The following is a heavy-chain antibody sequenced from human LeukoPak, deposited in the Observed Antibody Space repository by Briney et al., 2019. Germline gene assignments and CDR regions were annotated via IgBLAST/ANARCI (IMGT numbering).Heavy chain of an antibody. V-gene: IGHV5-51*03. CDR2: IYPGDSDT. Sequence: KPGESLKISCKGSGYSFTSYWIAWVRQMPGKGLERMGIIYPGDSDTRYSPSFQGQVTISADKSISTAYLQWSSLKASDTAMYYCARRVGNSGSLRNFDYWGQGTLVTVSS. CDR1: GYSFTSYW. D-gene: IGHD1-26*01. CDR3: ARRVGNSGSLRNFDY. J-gene: IGHJ4*02.